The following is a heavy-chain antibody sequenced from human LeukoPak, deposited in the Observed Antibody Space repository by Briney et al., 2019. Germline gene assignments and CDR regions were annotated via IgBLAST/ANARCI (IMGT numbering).Heavy chain of an antibody. CDR3: ARGLTTVTTFNWFDP. J-gene: IGHJ5*02. CDR2: INHSGST. CDR1: GGSFSGYY. Sequence: SETLSITCAVYGGSFSGYYWSWIRQPPGKGLEWIGEINHSGSTNYNPSLKSRVTISIDTSKNQFSLKLSSVIAADTAVYFCARGLTTVTTFNWFDPWGRGTLVTVSS. D-gene: IGHD4-17*01. V-gene: IGHV4-34*01.